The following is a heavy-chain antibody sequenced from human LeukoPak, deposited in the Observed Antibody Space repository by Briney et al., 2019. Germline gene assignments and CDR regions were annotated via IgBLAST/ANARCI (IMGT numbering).Heavy chain of an antibody. CDR2: ISAYNGNA. CDR1: GYTFTSYG. D-gene: IGHD3-16*01. V-gene: IGHV1-18*01. J-gene: IGHJ5*02. Sequence: ASVKVSCKASGYTFTSYGISWVRQAPGQGLEWMGWISAYNGNANYAQKLQGRVTMTTDTSTSTAYMELRSLRSDGTAVYYCARVSITFGGVILDPWGQGTLVTVSS. CDR3: ARVSITFGGVILDP.